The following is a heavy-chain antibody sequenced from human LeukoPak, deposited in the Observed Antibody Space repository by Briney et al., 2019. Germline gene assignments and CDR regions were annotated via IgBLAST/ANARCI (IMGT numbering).Heavy chain of an antibody. CDR3: ATKNSVLRTA. CDR2: ISGSGGST. CDR1: GFTFSSYA. V-gene: IGHV3-23*01. J-gene: IGHJ5*02. Sequence: GGSLRLSCAASGFTFSSYAMSWVRQAPGKVLEWVSAISGSGGSTYYADSVKGRFTISRDNSKNTLYLQMNSLRAEDTAVYYCATKNSVLRTAWGQGTLVTVSS. D-gene: IGHD3-3*01.